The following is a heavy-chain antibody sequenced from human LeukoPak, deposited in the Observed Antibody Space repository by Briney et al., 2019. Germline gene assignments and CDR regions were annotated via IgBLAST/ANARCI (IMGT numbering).Heavy chain of an antibody. V-gene: IGHV3-23*01. J-gene: IGHJ4*02. CDR1: GFSFNSAA. CDR2: VSSSGANT. CDR3: AKDIQGSY. Sequence: GGSLRLSCAASGFSFNSAAMTWVRQAPGKGLEWVSLVSSSGANTYYADSVKGRFTISRDNSKYTVYLQMNSLRAEDTAIYYCAKDIQGSYWGQGTLVTVSS. D-gene: IGHD2-21*01.